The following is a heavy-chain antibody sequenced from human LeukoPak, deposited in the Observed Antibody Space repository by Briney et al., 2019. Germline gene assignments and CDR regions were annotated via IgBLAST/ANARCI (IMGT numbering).Heavy chain of an antibody. CDR2: IYYSGST. D-gene: IGHD5-18*01. CDR3: ARLPGNVDTAMAFDY. V-gene: IGHV4-39*01. J-gene: IGHJ4*02. Sequence: PSETLSLTCTVSGGSISSGGYYWSWIRQPAGKGLEWIGSIYYSGSTYYNPSLKSRVTISVDTSKNQFSLKLSSVTAADTAVYYCARLPGNVDTAMAFDYWGQGTLVTVSS. CDR1: GGSISSGGYY.